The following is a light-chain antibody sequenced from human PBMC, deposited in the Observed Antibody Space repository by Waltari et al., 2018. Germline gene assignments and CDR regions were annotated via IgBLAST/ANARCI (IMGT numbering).Light chain of an antibody. CDR1: QDIANY. Sequence: TCQASQDIANYLCWYQKKPGKAPKLLIYDASTLATGVPSRFSGRGSGTDFTLIITGLQPEDVATYYCQQYDHMPITFGQGTRAEIE. J-gene: IGKJ5*01. V-gene: IGKV1-33*01. CDR3: QQYDHMPIT. CDR2: DAS.